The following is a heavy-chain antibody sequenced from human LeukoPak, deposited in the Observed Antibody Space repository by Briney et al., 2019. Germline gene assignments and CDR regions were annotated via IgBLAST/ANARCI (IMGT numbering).Heavy chain of an antibody. V-gene: IGHV1-18*01. CDR2: ISTYNGNT. D-gene: IGHD6-19*01. CDR3: ATTSSGWALGY. Sequence: ASVKVSCKASVYTFTSYGVSWVRQAPGQGLEWMGWISTYNGNTNYAQKFTGRVTMTRDTSTSTVYMELSSLRAEDTAVYYCATTSSGWALGYWGQGTLVTVSS. CDR1: VYTFTSYG. J-gene: IGHJ4*02.